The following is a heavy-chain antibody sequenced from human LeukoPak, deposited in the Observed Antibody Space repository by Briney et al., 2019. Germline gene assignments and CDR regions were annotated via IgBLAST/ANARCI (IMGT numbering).Heavy chain of an antibody. Sequence: ASVKVSCKASGYTFTGYYMHWVRQAPGQGLEWMGWINPNSGGTNYAQKFQGRVTMTRDTSISTAYMELSRLRSDDTAVYYCARDYRLRFLEWLLYWFDPWGQGTLVPVSS. V-gene: IGHV1-2*02. J-gene: IGHJ5*02. CDR2: INPNSGGT. CDR3: ARDYRLRFLEWLLYWFDP. D-gene: IGHD3-3*01. CDR1: GYTFTGYY.